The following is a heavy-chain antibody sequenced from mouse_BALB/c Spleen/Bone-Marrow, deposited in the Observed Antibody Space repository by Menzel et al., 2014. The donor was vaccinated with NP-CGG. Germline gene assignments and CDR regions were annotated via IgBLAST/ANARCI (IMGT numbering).Heavy chain of an antibody. Sequence: VQRVESGPELMKPGASVKISCKATGYTFXSYWIEWVKQRPGHGLEWIGEILPGSGNTHYNEKFKGKATFTADTSSNTAYMQLSSLTSEDSAVYYCTRQGFACWGQGTLVTVSA. V-gene: IGHV1-9*01. CDR1: GYTFXSYW. CDR3: TRQGFAC. J-gene: IGHJ3*01. CDR2: ILPGSGNT.